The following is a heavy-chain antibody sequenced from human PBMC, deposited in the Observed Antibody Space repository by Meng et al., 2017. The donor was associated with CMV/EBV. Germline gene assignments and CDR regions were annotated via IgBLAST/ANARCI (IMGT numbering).Heavy chain of an antibody. V-gene: IGHV1-18*01. CDR3: ARDYSPRITMIVVAHLGY. D-gene: IGHD3-22*01. CDR2: ISAYNGNT. CDR1: GYIFTSYG. J-gene: IGHJ4*02. Sequence: ASVTVSCQASGYIFTSYGISWLRQAPGQGLEWMGWISAYNGNTNYAQKLQGRVTMTTDTSTSTAYMELRSLRSDDTAVYYCARDYSPRITMIVVAHLGYWGQGTLVTVSS.